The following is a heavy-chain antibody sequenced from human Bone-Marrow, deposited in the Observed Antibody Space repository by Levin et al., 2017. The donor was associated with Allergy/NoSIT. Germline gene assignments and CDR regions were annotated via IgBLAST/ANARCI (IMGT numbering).Heavy chain of an antibody. J-gene: IGHJ5*02. CDR2: ITSSSSTI. CDR1: GFALSSFS. D-gene: IGHD3-22*01. CDR3: VRDRFTTTTS. Sequence: SGGSLRLSCVGSGFALSSFSMNWVRQAPGQGLEWVSYITSSSSTIYYADSVKGRFTISRDNAKNSLYLQMNRLRGEDTAVYYCVRDRFTTTTSWGPGVLVTVSS. V-gene: IGHV3-48*04.